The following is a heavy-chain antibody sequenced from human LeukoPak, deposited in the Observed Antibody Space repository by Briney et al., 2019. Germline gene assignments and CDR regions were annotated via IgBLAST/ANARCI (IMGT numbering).Heavy chain of an antibody. CDR3: AREIVGHDAFDI. Sequence: GGSLRLSCAASGFTFSSYAMHWVRQAPGKGLEWVAVISYDGSNKYYADSVKGRFTISRDNSKNTLYLQMNSLRAEDTAVYYCAREIVGHDAFDIWGQGTMVTVSS. V-gene: IGHV3-30-3*01. J-gene: IGHJ3*02. CDR2: ISYDGSNK. D-gene: IGHD3-22*01. CDR1: GFTFSSYA.